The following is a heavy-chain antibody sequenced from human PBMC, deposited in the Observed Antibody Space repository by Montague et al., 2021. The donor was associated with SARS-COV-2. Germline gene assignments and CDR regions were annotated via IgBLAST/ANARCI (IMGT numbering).Heavy chain of an antibody. D-gene: IGHD2-15*01. CDR3: ARDKVAAGMDV. V-gene: IGHV4-59*01. J-gene: IGHJ6*02. Sequence: SETLSLTCTVSGGSISSYYWSWIRQPPGKGLEWIGYIYYSGSTNYNPSLKSRVTISVDTSKNQFSLKLSSVTAADTAVYYCARDKVAAGMDVWGQGTTVTVFS. CDR1: GGSISSYY. CDR2: IYYSGST.